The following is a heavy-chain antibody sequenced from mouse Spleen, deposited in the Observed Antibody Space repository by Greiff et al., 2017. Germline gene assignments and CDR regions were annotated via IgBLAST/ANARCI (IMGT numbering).Heavy chain of an antibody. CDR2: IDPSDSYT. J-gene: IGHJ2*01. V-gene: IGHV1-69*01. CDR3: ARRTDY. Sequence: VQLQQPGAELVMPGASVKLSCKASGYTFTSYWMHWVKQRPGQGLEWIGEIDPSDSYTNYNQKFKGKATLTVDKSSSTAYMQLSSLTSEDSAVYYCARRTDYWGQGTTLTVSS. CDR1: GYTFTSYW.